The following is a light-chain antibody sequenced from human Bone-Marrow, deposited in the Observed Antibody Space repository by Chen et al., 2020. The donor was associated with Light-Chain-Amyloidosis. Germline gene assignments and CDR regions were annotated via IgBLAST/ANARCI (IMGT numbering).Light chain of an antibody. CDR3: QSADSSGTYEVR. CDR1: DLPTEY. CDR2: RDT. Sequence: SYELTQPPSVSVSPGQTARITCSGDDLPTEYAYWYQQKPGQAPVLVIHRDTERPSGISERFSGSSSGTTATLPISGVQAEDEADYHCQSADSSGTYEVRFGGGTKLSV. J-gene: IGLJ2*01. V-gene: IGLV3-25*03.